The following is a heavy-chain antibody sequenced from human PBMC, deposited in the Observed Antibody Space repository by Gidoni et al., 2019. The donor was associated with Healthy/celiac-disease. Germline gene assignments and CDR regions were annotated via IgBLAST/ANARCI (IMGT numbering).Heavy chain of an antibody. Sequence: EVQLVESGGGLVQPGGSLRLYCAASGFTFSSYSMNWVRQAPGKGLEWVSYIIRSSSTIYYADSVKGRFTISRDNAKNSLYLQMNSLRAEDTAVYYCARDSQLGKDYYYYGMDVWGQGTTVTVSS. V-gene: IGHV3-48*01. CDR2: IIRSSSTI. CDR1: GFTFSSYS. CDR3: ARDSQLGKDYYYYGMDV. J-gene: IGHJ6*02. D-gene: IGHD7-27*01.